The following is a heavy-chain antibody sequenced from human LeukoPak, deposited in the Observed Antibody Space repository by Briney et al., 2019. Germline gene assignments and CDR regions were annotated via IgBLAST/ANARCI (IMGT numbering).Heavy chain of an antibody. Sequence: GGSLRLSCTASGFALDEHGMSWVRQVPGKGLEWVSGINWSGGSTGYADPLRGRFTISRDNSKNTLYLQMNSLRAEDTAVYYCAKDMAVLWFGKLTSWGQGTLVTVSS. D-gene: IGHD3-10*01. CDR3: AKDMAVLWFGKLTS. J-gene: IGHJ4*02. V-gene: IGHV3-20*04. CDR1: GFALDEHG. CDR2: INWSGGST.